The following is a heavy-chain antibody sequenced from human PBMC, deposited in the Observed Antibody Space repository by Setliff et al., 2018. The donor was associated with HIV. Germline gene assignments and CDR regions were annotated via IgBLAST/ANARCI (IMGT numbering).Heavy chain of an antibody. CDR1: GLFFSSYE. V-gene: IGHV3-48*03. D-gene: IGHD3-16*01. CDR2: IGGHGSII. J-gene: IGHJ4*02. CDR3: AAVPWGHSSLIIDH. Sequence: PGGSLRLSCAASGLFFSSYEMNWVCQAPGKGLEWISFIGGHGSIIHYADSVKGRFTTSRDNAKNSVYLQMHSLRVENTAVYYCAAVPWGHSSLIIDHWGQGTPVTVSS.